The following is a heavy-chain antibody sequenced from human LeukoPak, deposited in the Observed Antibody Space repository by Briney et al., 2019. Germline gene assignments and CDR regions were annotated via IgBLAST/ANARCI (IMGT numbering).Heavy chain of an antibody. CDR1: GFTFSSYA. CDR2: ISYDGSNK. CDR3: ARGRFDY. Sequence: GGSLRLSCAASGFTFSSYAMHWVRQAPGKGLEWVAVISYDGSNKYYADSVKGRFTISRDNAKNSLYLQMNSLSAEDTAVYYCARGRFDYWGQGTLVTVSS. V-gene: IGHV3-30-3*01. D-gene: IGHD1-14*01. J-gene: IGHJ4*02.